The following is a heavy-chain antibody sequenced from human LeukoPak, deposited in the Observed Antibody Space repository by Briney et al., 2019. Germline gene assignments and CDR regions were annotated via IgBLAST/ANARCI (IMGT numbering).Heavy chain of an antibody. CDR2: IIPILGIA. Sequence: ASVKVSCKASGGTLSSYAISWVRQAPGQGLEWMGRIIPILGIANYAQKFQGRVTITADKSTSTAYMELSSLRSEDTAVYYCARGTNYYDSSGYFDYWGQGTLVTVSS. D-gene: IGHD3-22*01. CDR3: ARGTNYYDSSGYFDY. J-gene: IGHJ4*02. V-gene: IGHV1-69*04. CDR1: GGTLSSYA.